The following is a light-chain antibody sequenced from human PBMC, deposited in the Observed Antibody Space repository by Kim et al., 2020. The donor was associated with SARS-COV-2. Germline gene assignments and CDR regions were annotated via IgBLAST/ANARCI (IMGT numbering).Light chain of an antibody. CDR3: QKYNAAPWT. V-gene: IGKV1-27*01. Sequence: ASVGDRVTITCRASQDISNYVVWYQQKPGKGPKVLIYAASALHSGVPSRFSGGGFGTDFALTISSLQPEDVATYYCQKYNAAPWTFGQGTKVDIK. J-gene: IGKJ1*01. CDR2: AAS. CDR1: QDISNY.